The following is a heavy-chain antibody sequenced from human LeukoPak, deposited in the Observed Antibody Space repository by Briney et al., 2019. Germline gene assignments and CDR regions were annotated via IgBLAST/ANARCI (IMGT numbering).Heavy chain of an antibody. CDR3: ARMVRYSSQRGFDY. J-gene: IGHJ4*02. D-gene: IGHD6-13*01. Sequence: SETLSLTCTVSGGSISTSYYWSWIRQPPGKGLEWIGEISHSGSTNYNPSLKSRVTISVDTSKNQFSLKLSSVTAADTAVYYCARMVRYSSQRGFDYWGQGTLVTVSS. CDR1: GGSISTSYY. V-gene: IGHV4-34*01. CDR2: ISHSGST.